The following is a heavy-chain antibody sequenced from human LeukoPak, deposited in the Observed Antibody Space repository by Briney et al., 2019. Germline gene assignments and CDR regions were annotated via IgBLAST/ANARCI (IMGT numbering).Heavy chain of an antibody. CDR3: ARDATRGGDNDY. V-gene: IGHV3-7*01. D-gene: IGHD2-21*02. Sequence: PGGSLRLSCTASGFIFSGSWMAWIRQAPGKGLEWVAIIKKDGSEKYYVDSMKGRFTISRDNAKNSLFLQMSSLRADDTAVYYCARDATRGGDNDYWGQGTRVIVSS. CDR1: GFIFSGSW. J-gene: IGHJ4*02. CDR2: IKKDGSEK.